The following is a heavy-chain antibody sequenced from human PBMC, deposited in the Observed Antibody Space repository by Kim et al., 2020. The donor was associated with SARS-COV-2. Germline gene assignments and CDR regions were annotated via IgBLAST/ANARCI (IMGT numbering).Heavy chain of an antibody. D-gene: IGHD2-2*01. CDR3: ASFRVVVPAFDY. V-gene: IGHV4-61*01. CDR1: GGSVSSGSYY. CDR2: IYYSGST. J-gene: IGHJ4*02. Sequence: SETLSLTCTVSGGSVSSGSYYWSWIRQPPGKGLEWIGYIYYSGSTNYNPSLKSRVTISVDTSKNQFSLKLSSVTAADTAVYYCASFRVVVPAFDYWGQGTLVTVSS.